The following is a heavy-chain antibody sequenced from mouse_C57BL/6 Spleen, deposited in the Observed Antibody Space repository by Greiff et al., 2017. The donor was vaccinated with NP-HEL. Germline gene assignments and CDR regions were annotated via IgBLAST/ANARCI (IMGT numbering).Heavy chain of an antibody. CDR3: ARSHGSSRFDY. V-gene: IGHV1-69*01. CDR2: IDPSDSYT. J-gene: IGHJ2*01. CDR1: GYTFTSYW. Sequence: VQLQQPGAELVMPGASVKLSCKASGYTFTSYWMHWVKQRPGQGLEWIGEIDPSDSYTNYNQKFKGKSTLTVDKSSSTAYMQLSSLTSEDSAVYYCARSHGSSRFDYWGQGTTLTVSS. D-gene: IGHD1-1*01.